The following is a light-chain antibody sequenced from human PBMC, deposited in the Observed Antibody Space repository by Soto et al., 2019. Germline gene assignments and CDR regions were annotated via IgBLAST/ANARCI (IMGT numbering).Light chain of an antibody. J-gene: IGKJ1*01. V-gene: IGKV3-15*01. CDR1: QSVSSD. CDR2: GAS. Sequence: FRSTLSLSPTENATRSSRASQSVSSDLAWYLQKPGQAPRLLIYGASTRATGIPARFSGSGSGTEFTLPINSLQSEDFAVYYCQEYNTWPRTLGQRSRA. CDR3: QEYNTWPRT.